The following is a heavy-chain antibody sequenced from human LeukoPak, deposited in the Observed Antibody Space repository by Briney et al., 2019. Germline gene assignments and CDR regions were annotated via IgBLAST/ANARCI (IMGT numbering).Heavy chain of an antibody. CDR1: GFTFSSHG. J-gene: IGHJ4*02. CDR3: ARDWGLIYYYGSGSYYNEHYFDY. CDR2: IWYDGSNK. V-gene: IGHV3-33*01. Sequence: GGSLRLSCEASGFTFSSHGMHWVRQAPGKGLEWVAVIWYDGSNKYYADSVKGRFTISRDNSKNTLYLQMNSLRAEDTAVYYCARDWGLIYYYGSGSYYNEHYFDYWGQGALVTVSS. D-gene: IGHD3-10*01.